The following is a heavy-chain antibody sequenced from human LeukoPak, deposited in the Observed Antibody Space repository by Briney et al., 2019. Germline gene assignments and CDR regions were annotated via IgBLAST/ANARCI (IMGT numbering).Heavy chain of an antibody. CDR3: ARVSSWDPYFDY. CDR2: ISSSGSTI. CDR1: GFTFSSYE. V-gene: IGHV3-48*03. Sequence: GGSLRLSCAASGFTFSSYEMNWVRQAPGKGLEGVSYISSSGSTIYYADSVKGRFTISRDNAKNSLYLQMNSLRAEDTAVYYCARVSSWDPYFDYWGQGTLVTVSS. D-gene: IGHD6-13*01. J-gene: IGHJ4*02.